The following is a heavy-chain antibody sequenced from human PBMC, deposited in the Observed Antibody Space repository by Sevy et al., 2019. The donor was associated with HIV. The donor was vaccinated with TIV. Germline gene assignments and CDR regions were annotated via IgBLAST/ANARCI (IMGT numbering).Heavy chain of an antibody. Sequence: GGSLRLSCAASGFTFSSYWRTWVRQAPGKGLEWVANMRQDGSGKYYVDSVKGRFTISRDNAKNSLYLQMNSLRAEDTAVYYCARGIYGSGSRLGLGYWGQGTLVTVSS. CDR2: MRQDGSGK. CDR3: ARGIYGSGSRLGLGY. J-gene: IGHJ4*02. V-gene: IGHV3-7*01. CDR1: GFTFSSYW. D-gene: IGHD3-10*01.